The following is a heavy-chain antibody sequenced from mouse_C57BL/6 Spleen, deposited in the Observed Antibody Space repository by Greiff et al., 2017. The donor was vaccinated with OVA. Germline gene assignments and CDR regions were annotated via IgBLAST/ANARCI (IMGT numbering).Heavy chain of an antibody. J-gene: IGHJ4*01. D-gene: IGHD4-1*01. Sequence: VQLQQSGPELVKPGASVKMSCKASGYTFTDYNMHWVKQSHGKSLEWIGYIHPNYGGTSYHQQFKGKATLTVNKSSSTAYMELRSLTSADSAAYDCARREWDEEAMDYWGQGTSVTVSS. CDR2: IHPNYGGT. V-gene: IGHV1-22*01. CDR3: ARREWDEEAMDY. CDR1: GYTFTDYN.